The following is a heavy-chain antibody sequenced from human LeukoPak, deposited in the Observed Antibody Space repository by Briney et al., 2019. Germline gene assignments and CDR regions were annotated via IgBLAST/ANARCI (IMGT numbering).Heavy chain of an antibody. CDR1: GYSFTSYW. J-gene: IGHJ3*02. CDR2: IYPGDSDT. CDR3: ARHPPPPVWVVVPAATADAFDI. Sequence: GESLKISCKGSGYSFTSYWIGWVRQMPGKGLEWMGIIYPGDSDTRYSPSFQGQVTISADKPISTAYLQWSSLKASDTAMYYCARHPPPPVWVVVPAATADAFDIWGQGTLVTVSS. V-gene: IGHV5-51*01. D-gene: IGHD2-2*01.